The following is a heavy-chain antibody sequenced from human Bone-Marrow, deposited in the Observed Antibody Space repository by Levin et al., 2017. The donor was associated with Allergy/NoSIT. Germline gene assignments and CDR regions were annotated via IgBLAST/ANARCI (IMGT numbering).Heavy chain of an antibody. V-gene: IGHV3-23*01. J-gene: IGHJ3*02. D-gene: IGHD6-19*01. CDR2: LSGSGGNT. CDR3: ATDRGWYGDAFDI. Sequence: GESLKISCAASGFTFSRYGMSWVRQAPGRGLEWVSALSGSGGNTYYADSVKGRFTISRDNSKNTLFLQMNSLRVEDTAVYYCATDRGWYGDAFDIWGQGTMVTVSS. CDR1: GFTFSRYG.